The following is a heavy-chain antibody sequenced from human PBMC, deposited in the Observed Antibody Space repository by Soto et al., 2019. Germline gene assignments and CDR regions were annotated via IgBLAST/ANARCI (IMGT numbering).Heavy chain of an antibody. Sequence: SETLSLTCAVYGGSFSGYYWSWIRQPPGKGMEWIGEINHSGSTNYNPSLKSRVTISVDTSKNQFSLKLSSVTAADTAVYYCARESQPKSGYPLRGWFDPWGQGT. D-gene: IGHD5-12*01. V-gene: IGHV4-34*01. CDR3: ARESQPKSGYPLRGWFDP. CDR1: GGSFSGYY. J-gene: IGHJ5*02. CDR2: INHSGST.